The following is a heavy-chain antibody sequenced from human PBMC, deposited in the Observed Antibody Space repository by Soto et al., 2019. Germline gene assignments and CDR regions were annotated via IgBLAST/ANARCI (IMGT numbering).Heavy chain of an antibody. V-gene: IGHV4-59*01. CDR1: GDSISSYY. J-gene: IGHJ4*02. CDR2: IYYTGST. D-gene: IGHD6-19*01. CDR3: ARAPQWLAYFDY. Sequence: SETLSLTCTVSGDSISSYYWSWIRQPPGKGLEWIGFIYYTGSTSSNPSLRSRVTISVDTSKNQFSLKLSSVTAADTAVYFCARAPQWLAYFDYWGRGILVTVSS.